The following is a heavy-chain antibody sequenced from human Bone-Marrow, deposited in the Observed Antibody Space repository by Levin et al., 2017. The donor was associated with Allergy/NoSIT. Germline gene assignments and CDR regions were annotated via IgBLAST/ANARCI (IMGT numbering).Heavy chain of an antibody. CDR2: IKQDGSEE. V-gene: IGHV3-7*04. J-gene: IGHJ4*02. CDR3: ARAPLPRSYFDS. Sequence: GGSLRLSCAASGFAISFHWMTWLRQAPGKGLEWVANIKQDGSEEFYVDSVRGRFTISRDNAKNSVYLQMNSLRAEDTAVYYCARAPLPRSYFDSWGQGTLVTVSS. CDR1: GFAISFHW.